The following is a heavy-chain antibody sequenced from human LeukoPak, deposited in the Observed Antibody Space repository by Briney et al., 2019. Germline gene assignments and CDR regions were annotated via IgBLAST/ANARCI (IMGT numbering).Heavy chain of an antibody. D-gene: IGHD3-10*01. CDR2: ISGSGGST. V-gene: IGHV3-23*01. J-gene: IGHJ3*02. Sequence: PGGSLRLSCAASGFTVSSNYMSWVRQAPGKGLEWVSAISGSGGSTYYADSVKGRFTISRDNSKNTLYLQMNSLRAEDTAVYYCAKGYYYGSGRSDAFDIWGQGTMVTVSS. CDR1: GFTVSSNY. CDR3: AKGYYYGSGRSDAFDI.